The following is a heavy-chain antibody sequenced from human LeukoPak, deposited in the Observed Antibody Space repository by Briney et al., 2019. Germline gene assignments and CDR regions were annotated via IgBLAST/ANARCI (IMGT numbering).Heavy chain of an antibody. Sequence: SQTLSLTCTVSGGSISSGDYYWSWIRQPPGKGLEWIGEINHSGSTNYNPSLKSRVTISVDTSKNQFSLKLSSVTAADTAVYYRARGGLHSFFGVVNYYYGMDVWGQGTTVTVSS. J-gene: IGHJ6*02. CDR3: ARGGLHSFFGVVNYYYGMDV. D-gene: IGHD3-3*01. CDR1: GGSISSGDYY. CDR2: INHSGST. V-gene: IGHV4-30-4*08.